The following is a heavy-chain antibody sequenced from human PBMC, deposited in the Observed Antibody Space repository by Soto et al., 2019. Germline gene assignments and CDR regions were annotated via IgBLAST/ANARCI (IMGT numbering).Heavy chain of an antibody. CDR2: IYYSGST. CDR3: ARQAKSVVTTTKFWFDP. Sequence: PSETLSLTCTVSGGSVSSSDYYWGWIRQPPGKGLEWIGSIYYSGSTYYNPSLRSRVTISVDTSNNQFSLKLSSVTAADTAVYYCARQAKSVVTTTKFWFDPWGLGTLVTSPQ. CDR1: GGSVSSSDYY. J-gene: IGHJ5*02. D-gene: IGHD3-22*01. V-gene: IGHV4-39*01.